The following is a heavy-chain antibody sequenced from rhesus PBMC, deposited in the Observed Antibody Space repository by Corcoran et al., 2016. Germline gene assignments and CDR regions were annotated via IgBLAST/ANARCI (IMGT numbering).Heavy chain of an antibody. D-gene: IGHD6-31*01. CDR1: GGSIRSSNW. CDR3: ASRIAAPFDY. CDR2: ISGSSGST. V-gene: IGHV4-65*01. Sequence: QVQLQESGPGLVKPSETLSLTCAVSGGSIRSSNWWSWIRQPPGKGLEWIGYISGSSGSTYFNPSLKSRVTISTDTSKNQFALKLSSVTAADTAVYYCASRIAAPFDYWGQGVLVTVSS. J-gene: IGHJ4*01.